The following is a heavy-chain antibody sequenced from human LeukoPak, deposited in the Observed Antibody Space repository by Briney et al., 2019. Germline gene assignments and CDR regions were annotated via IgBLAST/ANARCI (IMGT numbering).Heavy chain of an antibody. Sequence: GESLKTSCKGSGYIFTNYWIAWVRQMPGKGLEWMGIIYPGDSDTRYSPSFQGQVTISADKSISTAYLQWSSLKASDTVMYYCARRSGNFQADYNFDYWGQGTLVTVSS. D-gene: IGHD1-26*01. V-gene: IGHV5-51*01. J-gene: IGHJ4*02. CDR3: ARRSGNFQADYNFDY. CDR2: IYPGDSDT. CDR1: GYIFTNYW.